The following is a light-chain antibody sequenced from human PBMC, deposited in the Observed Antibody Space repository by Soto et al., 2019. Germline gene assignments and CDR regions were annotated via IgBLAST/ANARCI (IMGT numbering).Light chain of an antibody. Sequence: EIVLTQSPGTLSLSPGERATLSCRASQTISSSYLAWYQQKPGQSPRLLIYATSSRATGIPDRFSGSGSGTDFTLTISRLEPEDFAVYYCQQYHTSLRTFGQGTKVEIK. J-gene: IGKJ1*01. CDR3: QQYHTSLRT. CDR2: ATS. CDR1: QTISSSY. V-gene: IGKV3-20*01.